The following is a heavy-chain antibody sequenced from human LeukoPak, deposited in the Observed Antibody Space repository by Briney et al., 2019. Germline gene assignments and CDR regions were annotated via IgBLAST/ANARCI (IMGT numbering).Heavy chain of an antibody. D-gene: IGHD6-19*01. CDR3: ARGVQQCVGGGYKGAFDI. Sequence: SETLSLTCAVYGGSFSGYYWSWIRQPPGKGLEWIGEINHSGSTNYNPSPQSRATISVDTSTNQFSLKLSSVTVEDKAVYYCARGVQQCVGGGYKGAFDICCQGTIVIVTS. J-gene: IGHJ3*02. V-gene: IGHV4-34*01. CDR1: GGSFSGYY. CDR2: INHSGST.